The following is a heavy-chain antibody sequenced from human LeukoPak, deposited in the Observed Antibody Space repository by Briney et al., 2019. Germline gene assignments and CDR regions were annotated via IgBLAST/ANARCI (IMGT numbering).Heavy chain of an antibody. D-gene: IGHD1-26*01. CDR3: ARDGVVSGSRPSYYYYGMDV. V-gene: IGHV1-69*13. Sequence: ASVKVSCKASGGTFSSYAIGWVRQAPGQGLEWMGGIIPIFGTANYAQKFQGRVTITADESTSTAYMELSSLRSEDTAVYYCARDGVVSGSRPSYYYYGMDVWGQGTTVTVSS. J-gene: IGHJ6*02. CDR1: GGTFSSYA. CDR2: IIPIFGTA.